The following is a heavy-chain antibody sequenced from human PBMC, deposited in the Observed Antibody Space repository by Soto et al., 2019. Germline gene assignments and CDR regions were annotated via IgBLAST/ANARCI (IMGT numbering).Heavy chain of an antibody. V-gene: IGHV3-30-3*01. CDR1: GFTFSSYA. CDR3: ARVGTGTIGVVYFDY. Sequence: QVQLVESGGGVVQPGRSLRLSCAASGFTFSSYAMPWVRQAPGKGLAWVAVISYDGSNKYYAYSVKGRFTISRDNSKNTLYLPMNSLRAEDTAVYYCARVGTGTIGVVYFDYWGQGPLVTVSS. CDR2: ISYDGSNK. D-gene: IGHD1-7*01. J-gene: IGHJ4*02.